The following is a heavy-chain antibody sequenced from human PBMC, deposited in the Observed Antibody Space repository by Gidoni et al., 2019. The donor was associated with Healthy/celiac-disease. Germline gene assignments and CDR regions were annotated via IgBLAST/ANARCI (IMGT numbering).Heavy chain of an antibody. D-gene: IGHD2-21*01. V-gene: IGHV3-66*01. CDR1: GFTVSSNY. CDR3: AREELIARAFDI. CDR2: IYSGGST. Sequence: EVQLVESGGGLVQPGGSLRLSCSASGFTVSSNYMSWVRQAPGKGLEWVSVIYSGGSTYYADSVKGRFTISRDNSKNTLYLQMNSLRAEDTAVYYCAREELIARAFDIWGQGTMVTVSS. J-gene: IGHJ3*02.